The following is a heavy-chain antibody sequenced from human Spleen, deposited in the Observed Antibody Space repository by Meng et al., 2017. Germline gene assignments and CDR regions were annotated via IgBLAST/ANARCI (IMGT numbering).Heavy chain of an antibody. CDR1: GFTFSSYA. J-gene: IGHJ4*02. D-gene: IGHD2/OR15-2a*01. Sequence: ETLSLTCAASGFTFSSYAMSWVRQAPGKGLEWVSAISGSGGSTYYADSVKGRFTISRDNSKNTLYLQMNSLRAEDTAVYYCAKTNNRSPLGNFDYWGQGTLVTVSS. V-gene: IGHV3-23*01. CDR2: ISGSGGST. CDR3: AKTNNRSPLGNFDY.